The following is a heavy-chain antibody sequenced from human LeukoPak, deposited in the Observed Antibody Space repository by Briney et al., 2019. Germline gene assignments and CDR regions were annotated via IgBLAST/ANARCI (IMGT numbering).Heavy chain of an antibody. CDR1: GFTFSDYS. J-gene: IGHJ4*02. V-gene: IGHV3-48*01. CDR3: ARDYKYAFDN. CDR2: IGIDSGNT. Sequence: GGSLRLSGAASGFTFSDYSMNWVRQAPGKGLEWISYIGIDSGNTNYADSVKGRFTISGDKAKNSLYLQMNSLRVEDTAVYYCARDYKYAFDNWGQGTLVTVSS. D-gene: IGHD5-24*01.